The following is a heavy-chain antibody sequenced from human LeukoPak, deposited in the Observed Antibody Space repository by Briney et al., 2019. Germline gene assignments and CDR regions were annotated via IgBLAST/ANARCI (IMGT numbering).Heavy chain of an antibody. J-gene: IGHJ4*02. CDR3: ARRGSGWYVGILDY. Sequence: RSSGTLSLTCAVSGGSISSSNWWSWVRQPPGKGLEWIGYIYYSGSTNYNPSLKSRVTISVDTSKNQFSLKLSSATAADTAVYYCARRGSGWYVGILDYWGQGTLVTVSS. D-gene: IGHD6-19*01. CDR1: GGSISSSNW. V-gene: IGHV4-4*02. CDR2: IYYSGST.